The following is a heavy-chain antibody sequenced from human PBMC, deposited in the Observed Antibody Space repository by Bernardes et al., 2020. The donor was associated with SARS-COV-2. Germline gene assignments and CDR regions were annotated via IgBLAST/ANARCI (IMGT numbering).Heavy chain of an antibody. Sequence: VGSLRLSCAASGFTFSSYAMNWVRQAPGKGLEWVSVISGSGDSTDYADSVKGRFTISRDNSKNTLYLQMNSLGAEDTAVYYCAKGVVVAGTWKPRYFDYSGQGTLVTVSS. CDR3: AKGVVVAGTWKPRYFDY. CDR1: GFTFSSYA. CDR2: ISGSGDST. V-gene: IGHV3-23*01. J-gene: IGHJ4*02. D-gene: IGHD6-19*01.